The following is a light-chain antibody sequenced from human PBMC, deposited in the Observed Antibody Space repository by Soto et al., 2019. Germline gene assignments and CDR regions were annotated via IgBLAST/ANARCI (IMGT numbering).Light chain of an antibody. CDR3: QQYGNSPRT. V-gene: IGKV3-20*01. CDR2: GAS. Sequence: EIVLTQSPGTLSLSPGERVSLSCRASQTINRSFLAWYQQKPGQAPRLLFYGASSRATGVPDRFSGSGSGTDFTLTISRLEPGDFAVYYCQQYGNSPRTFGQGTKV. CDR1: QTINRSF. J-gene: IGKJ1*01.